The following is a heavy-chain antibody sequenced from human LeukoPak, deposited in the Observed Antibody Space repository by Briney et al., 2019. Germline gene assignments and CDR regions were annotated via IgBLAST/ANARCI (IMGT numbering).Heavy chain of an antibody. CDR1: GFTFSNYD. J-gene: IGHJ4*02. V-gene: IGHV3-23*01. CDR2: ISPSGGST. Sequence: GGSLRLSCAASGFTFSNYDMSWVRQAPGKGLEWFSGISPSGGSTNYADSVKGRFSISRVHSKHTLYLQMNSLRAEDTAVYYCARDITGGYSFDYWGQGTLVTVSS. CDR3: ARDITGGYSFDY. D-gene: IGHD3-22*01.